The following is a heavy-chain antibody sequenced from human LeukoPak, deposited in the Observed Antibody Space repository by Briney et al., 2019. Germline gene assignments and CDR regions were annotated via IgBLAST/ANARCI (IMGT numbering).Heavy chain of an antibody. V-gene: IGHV4-34*01. D-gene: IGHD4-17*01. CDR3: ARGFGVTTYYYMDV. Sequence: SETLSLTCAVYGGSFSGYYWSWIRQPPGKGLEWIGEINHSGSTNYNPSLKSRVTISVDTSKNQFSLKLSSVTAADTAVYYCARGFGVTTYYYMDVWGKGTTVTVSS. J-gene: IGHJ6*03. CDR1: GGSFSGYY. CDR2: INHSGST.